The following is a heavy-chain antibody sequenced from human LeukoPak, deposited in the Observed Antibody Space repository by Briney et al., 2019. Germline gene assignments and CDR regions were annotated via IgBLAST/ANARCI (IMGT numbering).Heavy chain of an antibody. Sequence: VKVSCKVSGYTFTDYYMHWVQQAPGKGLEWMGLVDPEDGETIYAEKFQGRVTITADTSTDTAYMELSSLRSEDTAVYYCATADCSSTSCYLDYWGQGTLVTVSS. CDR1: GYTFTDYY. CDR3: ATADCSSTSCYLDY. CDR2: VDPEDGET. V-gene: IGHV1-69-2*01. D-gene: IGHD2-2*01. J-gene: IGHJ4*02.